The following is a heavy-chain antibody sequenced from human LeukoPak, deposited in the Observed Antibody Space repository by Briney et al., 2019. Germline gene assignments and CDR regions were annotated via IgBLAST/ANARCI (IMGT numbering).Heavy chain of an antibody. CDR3: ARTPTTVTTGPSNWFDP. CDR1: GGTFSSYA. J-gene: IGHJ5*02. D-gene: IGHD4-17*01. CDR2: IIPILGIA. Sequence: WASVKVSCKASGGTFSSYAISWVRQAPGQGLEWMGRIIPILGIANYAQKFQGRVTITADKSTSTAYMELSSLRSEDTAVYYCARTPTTVTTGPSNWFDPWGQGTLVTVSS. V-gene: IGHV1-69*04.